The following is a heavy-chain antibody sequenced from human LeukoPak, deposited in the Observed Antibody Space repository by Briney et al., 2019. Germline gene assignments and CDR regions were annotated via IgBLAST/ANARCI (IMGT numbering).Heavy chain of an antibody. CDR3: AKEDVVVPAAPKPLDY. J-gene: IGHJ4*02. Sequence: GGSLRLSCAASGFTFSSNAMSWVRQAPGKGLEWVSGITNSGRSTYYADSVKGRFTVSRDNSKNTLYLQMNSLRAEDTAVYYCAKEDVVVPAAPKPLDYWGQGTLVTVSS. CDR2: ITNSGRST. CDR1: GFTFSSNA. V-gene: IGHV3-23*01. D-gene: IGHD2-2*01.